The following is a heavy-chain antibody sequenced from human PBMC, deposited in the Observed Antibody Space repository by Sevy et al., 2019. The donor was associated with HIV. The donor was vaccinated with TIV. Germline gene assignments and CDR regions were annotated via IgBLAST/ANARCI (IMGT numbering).Heavy chain of an antibody. J-gene: IGHJ4*02. V-gene: IGHV4-34*01. D-gene: IGHD3-22*01. CDR2: INHSGST. CDR1: GGSFSGYY. Sequence: SETLSLTCAVYGGSFSGYYWSWIRQPPGKGLEWIGEINHSGSTNYNPSLKSRVTISVDTSKNQFSLKLSSVTAADTAVSYCARGAIYDSSGYYFDFDYWGQGILVTVSS. CDR3: ARGAIYDSSGYYFDFDY.